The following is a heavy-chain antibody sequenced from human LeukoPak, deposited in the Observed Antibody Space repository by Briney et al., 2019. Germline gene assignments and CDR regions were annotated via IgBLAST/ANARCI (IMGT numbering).Heavy chain of an antibody. Sequence: GGTLRLSCAASGFTFSSYGMSWVRQAPGKGLEWVSAISGSGGSAYYADSVKGRFTISRDNSKNTLYLQMNSLRAEDTAIYYCAKDPFFDYWGQGTLVTVSS. CDR2: ISGSGGSA. CDR1: GFTFSSYG. J-gene: IGHJ4*02. V-gene: IGHV3-23*01. CDR3: AKDPFFDY.